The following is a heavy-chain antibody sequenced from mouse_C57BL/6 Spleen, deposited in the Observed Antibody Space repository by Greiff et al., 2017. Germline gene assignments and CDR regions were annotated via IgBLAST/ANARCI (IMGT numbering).Heavy chain of an antibody. CDR3: ARFYYGSSYAMDY. V-gene: IGHV1-69*01. CDR1: GYTLTSYW. Sequence: QVQLQQPGAELVMPGASVKLSCKASGYTLTSYWMHWVKQRPGQGLEWIGEIDPSDSYTNYTQKFKGKATLTVDKSSSTAYMQLSSLTSEDSAVYYCARFYYGSSYAMDYWGQGTSVTVSS. J-gene: IGHJ4*01. D-gene: IGHD1-1*01. CDR2: IDPSDSYT.